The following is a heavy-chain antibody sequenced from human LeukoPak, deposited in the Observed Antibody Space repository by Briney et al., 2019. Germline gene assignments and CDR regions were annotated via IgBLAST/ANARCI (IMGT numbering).Heavy chain of an antibody. J-gene: IGHJ4*02. CDR1: GFTFSSYW. V-gene: IGHV3-7*01. D-gene: IGHD3-22*01. CDR2: IKQDGSEK. CDR3: TTTPSPYYYDSSGYYYVYYFDY. Sequence: PGGSLRLSCAASGFTFSSYWMSWVRQAPGKGLEWVANIKQDGSEKYYVDSVKGRFTISRDNAKNSLYLQMNSLRAEDTAVYYCTTTPSPYYYDSSGYYYVYYFDYWGQGTLVTVSS.